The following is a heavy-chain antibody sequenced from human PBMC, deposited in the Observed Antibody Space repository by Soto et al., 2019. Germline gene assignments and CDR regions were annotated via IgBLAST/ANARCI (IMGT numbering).Heavy chain of an antibody. CDR3: AKEKSPLDYGDASIDY. CDR1: GFTFRSYG. J-gene: IGHJ4*02. CDR2: ISYDGSNK. V-gene: IGHV3-30*18. D-gene: IGHD4-17*01. Sequence: GGSLRLSCAASGFTFRSYGMHWVRQAPGKGLEWVTIISYDGSNKYYADSVKGRFTISRDNSKNTLYLQMNSLRAEDTAEYYCAKEKSPLDYGDASIDYWGQGTLVTVSS.